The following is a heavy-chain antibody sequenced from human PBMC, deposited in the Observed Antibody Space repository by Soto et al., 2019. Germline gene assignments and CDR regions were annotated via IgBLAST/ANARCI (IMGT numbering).Heavy chain of an antibody. Sequence: QVQLVQSGAEVKKPGASVKVSCKASGYTFSSYAMHWVRQAPGQRLEWMGWINAGSGNTKYSQKFQGRVTITRDTSASTSYMELSSLRSEDTAVYYCARIGSGPEPWDYYGMDVWGQGTTVTVSS. J-gene: IGHJ6*02. CDR2: INAGSGNT. D-gene: IGHD2-15*01. CDR1: GYTFSSYA. V-gene: IGHV1-3*01. CDR3: ARIGSGPEPWDYYGMDV.